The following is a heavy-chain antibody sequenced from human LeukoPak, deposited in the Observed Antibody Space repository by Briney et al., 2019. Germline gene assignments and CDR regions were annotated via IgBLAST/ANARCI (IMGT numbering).Heavy chain of an antibody. Sequence: GESLKISCKSSGYNFLSYWIGWVRQMPGKGLEWMGIIYPGDSYTAYSPSFQGQVTISADTSINTAYLQWSSLKASDTAMYNCARHPYCSGANCLAIDYWGQGTLVTVSS. CDR3: ARHPYCSGANCLAIDY. CDR2: IYPGDSYT. CDR1: GYNFLSYW. V-gene: IGHV5-51*01. J-gene: IGHJ4*02. D-gene: IGHD2-2*01.